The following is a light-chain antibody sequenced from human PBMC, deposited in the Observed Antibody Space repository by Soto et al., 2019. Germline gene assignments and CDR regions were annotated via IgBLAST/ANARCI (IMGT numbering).Light chain of an antibody. CDR1: QSLVGSYRKTD. CDR2: EVS. V-gene: IGKV2D-29*02. J-gene: IGKJ3*01. CDR3: MQSADLPLT. Sequence: DIVMTQAPPSLSVTPGRPASISCKSNQSLVGSYRKTDLSWYVQKAGQSPQLLIYEVSKRFPGVPERFTGSGSATDFTLTISRVEAEDVGIYYCMQSADLPLTFGPGTRVDI.